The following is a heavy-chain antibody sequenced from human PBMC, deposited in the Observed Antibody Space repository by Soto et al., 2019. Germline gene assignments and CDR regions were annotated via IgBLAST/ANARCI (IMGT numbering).Heavy chain of an antibody. CDR3: ARLIAVDNYGMDV. CDR1: GFTFSSYS. J-gene: IGHJ6*02. D-gene: IGHD6-19*01. V-gene: IGHV3-21*01. Sequence: EVQLVESGGGLVKPGGSLRLSCAASGFTFSSYSMNWVRQSTGKGLEWVSSISSSSSYIYYTDSVKGRFTISRDNAKNSLYLQMNSLRAEDTAVYYCARLIAVDNYGMDVWGQGTTVTVSS. CDR2: ISSSSSYI.